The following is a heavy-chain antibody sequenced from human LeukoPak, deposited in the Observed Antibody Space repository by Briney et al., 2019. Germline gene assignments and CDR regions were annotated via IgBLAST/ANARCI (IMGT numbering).Heavy chain of an antibody. D-gene: IGHD3-22*01. CDR2: ISAYNGNT. CDR3: ARTYYYDSSGYYSTGGLDY. Sequence: ASVKVPCKASGYTFTSYGISWVRQAPGQGLEWMGWISAYNGNTNYTQKLQGRVTMTTDTSTSTAYMELRSLRSDDTAVYYCARTYYYDSSGYYSTGGLDYWGQGTLVTVSS. V-gene: IGHV1-18*01. CDR1: GYTFTSYG. J-gene: IGHJ4*02.